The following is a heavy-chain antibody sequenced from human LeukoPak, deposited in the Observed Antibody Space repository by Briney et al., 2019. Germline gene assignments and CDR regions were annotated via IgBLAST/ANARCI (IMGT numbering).Heavy chain of an antibody. CDR1: GFTFSRHG. J-gene: IGHJ4*02. CDR3: ARDVSRPYCVNGICYSSPGFDY. V-gene: IGHV3-30*03. D-gene: IGHD2-8*01. Sequence: GSLRLSCAPSGFTFSRHGMHWVRQAPGKGLEWVAIISNDGSRKYYAHSVEGRFTISRDNAKNSVSLQMNSLRAEDTAVYHCARDVSRPYCVNGICYSSPGFDYWGQGILVTVSS. CDR2: ISNDGSRK.